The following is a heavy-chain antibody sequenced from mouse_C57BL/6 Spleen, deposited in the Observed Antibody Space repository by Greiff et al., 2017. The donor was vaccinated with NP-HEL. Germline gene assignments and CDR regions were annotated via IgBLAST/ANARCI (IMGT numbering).Heavy chain of an antibody. CDR1: GYTFTSYW. Sequence: QVQLQQSGAELVMPGASVKLSCKASGYTFTSYWMHWVKQRPGQGLEWIGEIDPSDSYTNYNQKFKGQSTLTVDKSSSTAYMQLSSLTSEDSAVYYCARGITTVPYFDYWGQGTTLTVSS. CDR3: ARGITTVPYFDY. V-gene: IGHV1-69*01. CDR2: IDPSDSYT. J-gene: IGHJ2*01. D-gene: IGHD1-1*01.